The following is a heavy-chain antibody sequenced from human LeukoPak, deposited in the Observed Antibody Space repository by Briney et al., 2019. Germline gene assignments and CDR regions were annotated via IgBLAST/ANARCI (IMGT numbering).Heavy chain of an antibody. CDR2: IYYSGST. V-gene: IGHV4-59*01. Sequence: SETLSLTCTVSGGSISSYYWSWIRQPPGKGLEWIGYIYYSGSTNYNPSLKSRVTISVDTSKNQFSLKLSSVTAADTAVYYWAREPASSYGFDCWGQGTLVTVSS. J-gene: IGHJ4*02. D-gene: IGHD5-18*01. CDR1: GGSISSYY. CDR3: AREPASSYGFDC.